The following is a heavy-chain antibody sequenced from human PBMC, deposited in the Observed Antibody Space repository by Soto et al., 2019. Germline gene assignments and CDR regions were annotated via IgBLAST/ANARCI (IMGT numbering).Heavy chain of an antibody. V-gene: IGHV1-46*01. CDR1: GYTFTSCY. Sequence: ASVKVSWKASGYTFTSCYMHWVRQAPGQGLEWMGIINPSGGSTSYAQKFQGRVTMTRDKSKNQFSLKLSSVTAADTAVYYCARESSGWGYYFDYWGQGTLVTVSS. J-gene: IGHJ4*02. D-gene: IGHD6-19*01. CDR2: INPSGGST. CDR3: ARESSGWGYYFDY.